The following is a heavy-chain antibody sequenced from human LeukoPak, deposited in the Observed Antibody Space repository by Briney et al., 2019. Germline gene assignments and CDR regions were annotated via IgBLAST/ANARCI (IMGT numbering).Heavy chain of an antibody. J-gene: IGHJ5*02. CDR3: ARQPLYFRNWFDP. CDR2: IYYSGST. D-gene: IGHD2-2*02. Sequence: PSETLSLTCSGSGGSISSHYWSWIRQPPGKGLEGIGYIYYSGSTNYNPSLKSRVTISVDTSKNQFSLKLSSVTAADTAVYYCARQPLYFRNWFDPWGQGTLVTVSS. CDR1: GGSISSHY. V-gene: IGHV4-59*11.